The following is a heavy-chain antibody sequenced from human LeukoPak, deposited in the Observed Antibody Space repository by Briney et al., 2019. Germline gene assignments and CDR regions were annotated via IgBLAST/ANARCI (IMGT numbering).Heavy chain of an antibody. D-gene: IGHD1-7*01. Sequence: PGGALRLSCAASGNTFSSDWMSRVRQAPGKGLEWVANIKQDGSEKYYVDSVKGRFTISRDNAKNSLYLQMNSLRAEDTAVYYCARTGTTPWSGFDYWGQGTLVTVSS. V-gene: IGHV3-7*01. J-gene: IGHJ4*02. CDR1: GNTFSSDW. CDR2: IKQDGSEK. CDR3: ARTGTTPWSGFDY.